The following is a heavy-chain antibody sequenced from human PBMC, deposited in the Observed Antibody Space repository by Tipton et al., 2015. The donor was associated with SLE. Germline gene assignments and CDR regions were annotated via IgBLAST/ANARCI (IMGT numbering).Heavy chain of an antibody. V-gene: IGHV4-59*08. J-gene: IGHJ5*02. Sequence: TLSLTCNVSGGSISNYFWAWIRQPPGKGLEWIGYVYYSGSTNYSPSLKSRVTISVDTSKNQFSLKLSSVTAADTAVYYCARRGSYMGPLQAWGQGTLVTVSS. CDR2: VYYSGST. CDR3: ARRGSYMGPLQA. D-gene: IGHD5-24*01. CDR1: GGSISNYF.